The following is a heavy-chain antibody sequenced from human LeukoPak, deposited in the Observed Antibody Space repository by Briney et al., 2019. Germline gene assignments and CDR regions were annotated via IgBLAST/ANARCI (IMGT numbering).Heavy chain of an antibody. V-gene: IGHV4-61*01. CDR2: IYYSGST. CDR1: GGSVSSGSYY. J-gene: IGHJ4*02. D-gene: IGHD3-16*01. Sequence: PSETLPLTCTVSGGSVSSGSYYWSWIRQPPGKGLEWIGYIYYSGSTNYNPSLKSRVTISVDTSKNQFSLKLSSVTAADTAVYYCARDLLGDPYYFDYWGQGTLVTVSS. CDR3: ARDLLGDPYYFDY.